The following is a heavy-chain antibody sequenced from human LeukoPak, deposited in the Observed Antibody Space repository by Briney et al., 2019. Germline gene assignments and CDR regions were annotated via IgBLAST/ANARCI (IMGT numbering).Heavy chain of an antibody. CDR3: ARIASSSWYLYYFDY. D-gene: IGHD6-13*01. V-gene: IGHV4-59*01. CDR2: IYYSGST. CDR1: GGSISSYY. Sequence: SETLSLTCTVSGGSISSYYWSWIRQPPGKGLEWIGDIYYSGSTNYNPSLKSRVTISVDTSKNQFSLKLSSVTAADTAVYYCARIASSSWYLYYFDYWGQGTLVTVSS. J-gene: IGHJ4*02.